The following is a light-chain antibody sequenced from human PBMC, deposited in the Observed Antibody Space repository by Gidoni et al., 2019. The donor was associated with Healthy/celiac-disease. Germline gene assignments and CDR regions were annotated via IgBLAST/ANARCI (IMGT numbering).Light chain of an antibody. J-gene: IGKJ4*01. CDR2: KVS. CDR3: MQGTHWPLT. CDR1: QSLVYRDGNTY. V-gene: IGKV2-30*01. Sequence: DVVMTQSPLSLPVTLGQPASISCRSSQSLVYRDGNTYLDWFQQRPGQSPRRLIYKVSNRDSGVPDRFSGSGSGTDFTLKISRVEAEYVGVYYCMQGTHWPLTFGGGTKVEIK.